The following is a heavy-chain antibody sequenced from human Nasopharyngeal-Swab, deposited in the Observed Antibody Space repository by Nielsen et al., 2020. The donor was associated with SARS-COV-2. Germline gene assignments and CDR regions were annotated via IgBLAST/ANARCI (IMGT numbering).Heavy chain of an antibody. J-gene: IGHJ4*02. CDR2: INHSGST. CDR3: ARQGDYIWGSYRKPIDY. V-gene: IGHV4-34*01. Sequence: WIRQPPGKGLEWIGEINHSGSTNYNPSLKSRVTISVDTSKNQFSLKLSSVTAADTAVYYCARQGDYIWGSYRKPIDYWGQGTLVTVSS. D-gene: IGHD3-16*02.